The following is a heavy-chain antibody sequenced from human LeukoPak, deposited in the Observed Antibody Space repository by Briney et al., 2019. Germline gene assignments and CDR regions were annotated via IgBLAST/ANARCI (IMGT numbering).Heavy chain of an antibody. CDR1: GFTLSSYA. CDR2: ISGSGGST. J-gene: IGHJ4*02. D-gene: IGHD6-6*01. V-gene: IGHV3-23*01. Sequence: GGSLRLSCAASGFTLSSYAMSWVRQAPGKGLEWVSAISGSGGSTYYADSVKGRFTISRDNSKNMLYLQMNSLRAEDTAVYYCAKGRSQVYSSSYFWGQGTLVTVSS. CDR3: AKGRSQVYSSSYF.